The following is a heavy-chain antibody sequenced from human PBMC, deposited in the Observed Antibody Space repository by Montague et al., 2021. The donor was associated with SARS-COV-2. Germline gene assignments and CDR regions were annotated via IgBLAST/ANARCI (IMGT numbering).Heavy chain of an antibody. J-gene: IGHJ6*02. CDR1: GFTFSSYA. V-gene: IGHV3-21*01. CDR3: ARFETSKFYSSGMDV. CDR2: ISSESAYI. D-gene: IGHD2-15*01. Sequence: SLRLSCAASGFTFSSYAMNWVRQAPGKRLEWVSSISSESAYIVYAESVRGRFTISRDNAQNLLYLQMNSLRAEDTAVYYCARFETSKFYSSGMDVWGQGTTVTVSS.